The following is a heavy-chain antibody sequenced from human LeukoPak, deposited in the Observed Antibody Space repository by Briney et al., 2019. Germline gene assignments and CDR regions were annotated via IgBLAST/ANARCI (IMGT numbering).Heavy chain of an antibody. CDR1: GYTFTGYY. Sequence: ASVKVSCKASGYTFTGYYMHWVRQAPGQGLEWMGWINPNSGGTNYAQKFQGRVTMTRDTSISTAYMELSRLRSDETAVYYCARAKWESSTTCYGAWGQGTLVTVSS. CDR3: ARAKWESSTTCYGA. CDR2: INPNSGGT. D-gene: IGHD2-2*01. J-gene: IGHJ5*02. V-gene: IGHV1-2*02.